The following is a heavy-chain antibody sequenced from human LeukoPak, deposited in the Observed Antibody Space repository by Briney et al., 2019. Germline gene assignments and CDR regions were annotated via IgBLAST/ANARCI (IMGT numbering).Heavy chain of an antibody. CDR1: GFTFTSYS. Sequence: GGSLRLSCAASGFTFTSYSMNWVRQAPGKGLEWVSTISGGGGSTYYADSVKGRFTISSDNSKNTLYLQVNSLRAEDTAVYYCAKGGKWDVTPFDYWGQGTLVTVSS. CDR2: ISGGGGST. D-gene: IGHD1-26*01. V-gene: IGHV3-23*01. J-gene: IGHJ4*02. CDR3: AKGGKWDVTPFDY.